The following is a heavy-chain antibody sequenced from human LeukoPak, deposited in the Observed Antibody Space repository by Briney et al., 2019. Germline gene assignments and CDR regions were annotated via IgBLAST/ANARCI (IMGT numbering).Heavy chain of an antibody. J-gene: IGHJ6*03. V-gene: IGHV4-59*12. D-gene: IGHD3-9*01. CDR1: GGSISSYY. CDR3: ARDRWSHYDILTGYYKSYYYMDV. CDR2: IYYSGST. Sequence: PSETLSLTCTVSGGSISSYYWSWIRQPPGKGLEWIGYIYYSGSTNYNPSLKSRVTISVDTSKNQFSLKLSSVTAADTAVYYCARDRWSHYDILTGYYKSYYYMDVWGKGTTVTISS.